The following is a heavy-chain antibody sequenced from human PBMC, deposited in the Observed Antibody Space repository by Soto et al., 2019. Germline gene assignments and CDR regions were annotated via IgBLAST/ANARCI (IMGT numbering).Heavy chain of an antibody. D-gene: IGHD2-15*01. CDR1: GGTFSSYT. Sequence: SVKVSCKASGGTFSSYTISWVRQAPGQGLEWMGRIIPILGIANYAQKFQGRVTITADKSTSTAYMELSSLRSEDTAVYYCARSHWWLLTDYWGQGTLVTVSS. J-gene: IGHJ4*02. CDR3: ARSHWWLLTDY. CDR2: IIPILGIA. V-gene: IGHV1-69*02.